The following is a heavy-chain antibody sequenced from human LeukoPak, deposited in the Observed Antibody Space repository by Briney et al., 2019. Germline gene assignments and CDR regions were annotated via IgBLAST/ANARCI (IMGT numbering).Heavy chain of an antibody. CDR2: INPNSGGT. CDR3: ARLEGLYYYYGMDV. Sequence: ASVKVSCKASGGTFSSYAISWVRQAPGQGLEWMGWINPNSGGTNYAQKFQGRVTMTRDTSISTAYMELSRLRSDDTAVYYCARLEGLYYYYGMDVWGQGTTVIVSS. V-gene: IGHV1-2*02. J-gene: IGHJ6*02. D-gene: IGHD5-24*01. CDR1: GGTFSSYA.